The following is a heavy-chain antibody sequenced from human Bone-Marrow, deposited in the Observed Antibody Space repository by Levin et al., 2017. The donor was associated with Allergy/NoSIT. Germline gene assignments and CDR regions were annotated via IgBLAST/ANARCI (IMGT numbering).Heavy chain of an antibody. CDR1: GFTLSEYW. V-gene: IGHV3-7*01. J-gene: IGHJ4*02. D-gene: IGHD2-15*01. Sequence: PGGSLRLSCAASGFTLSEYWMAWVRQASGKGLEWVASMKEDGSEQHYGDSVRGRFTISRDNAKNSVHLQMNSLRAEDTAVYYCAREYYYFDYWGQGTLVSVSS. CDR2: MKEDGSEQ. CDR3: AREYYYFDY.